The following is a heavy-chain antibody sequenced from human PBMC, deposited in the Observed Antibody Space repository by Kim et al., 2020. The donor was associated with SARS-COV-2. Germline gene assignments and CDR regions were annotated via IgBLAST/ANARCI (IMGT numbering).Heavy chain of an antibody. D-gene: IGHD3-16*01. Sequence: GGSLRLSCAASGFTFSMYTMHWVRQAPGKGLEWVSFITSDRSNKYYADSVKGRFTISRDNAKNTLYLQMNSLRGDDSAVYYCARDYDNNEYMSYWGHET. CDR1: GFTFSMYT. CDR3: ARDYDNNEYMSY. CDR2: ITSDRSNK. V-gene: IGHV3-30*04. J-gene: IGHJ4*01.